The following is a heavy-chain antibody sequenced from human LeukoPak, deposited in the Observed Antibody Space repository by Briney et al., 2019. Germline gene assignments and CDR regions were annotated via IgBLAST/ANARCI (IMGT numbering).Heavy chain of an antibody. CDR2: IYPGDSDT. D-gene: IGHD6-13*01. CDR3: ARYTFPGIAALGP. Sequence: GESLKISCKGSGYSFTSYRIGWVRQMPGKGLEWMGIIYPGDSDTRYSPSFQGQVTISADKSISTAYLQWSSLKASDTAMYYCARYTFPGIAALGPWGQGTLVTVSS. CDR1: GYSFTSYR. J-gene: IGHJ5*02. V-gene: IGHV5-51*01.